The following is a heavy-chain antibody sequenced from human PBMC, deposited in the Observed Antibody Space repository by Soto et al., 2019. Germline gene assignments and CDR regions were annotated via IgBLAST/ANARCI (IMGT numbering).Heavy chain of an antibody. CDR3: AKDSDPFIVLGDYYYYMDV. D-gene: IGHD2-8*01. CDR2: ISGRGDNT. V-gene: IGHV3-23*01. J-gene: IGHJ6*03. CDR1: GFTFSGYA. Sequence: GGSLRLSCAASGFTFSGYAMSWVRQAPGKGLEWVSTISGRGDNTYYADSVKGRFTISRDNSKNTLYLQMNSLRAEDTAVYYCAKDSDPFIVLGDYYYYMDVWGKGTTVTVSS.